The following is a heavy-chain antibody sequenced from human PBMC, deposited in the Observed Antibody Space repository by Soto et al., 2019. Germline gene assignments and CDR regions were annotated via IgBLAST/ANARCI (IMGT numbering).Heavy chain of an antibody. D-gene: IGHD4-4*01. CDR3: ARNPTTVTTWAYYYYYMDV. V-gene: IGHV4-39*01. CDR1: GGSISSSSYY. Sequence: SETLSLTCTVSGGSISSSSYYWGWIRQPPGKGLEWIGSIYYSGSTYYNPSLKSRVTISVDTSKNQFSLKLSSVTVADTAVYYCARNPTTVTTWAYYYYYMDVWGKGTTVTVSS. J-gene: IGHJ6*03. CDR2: IYYSGST.